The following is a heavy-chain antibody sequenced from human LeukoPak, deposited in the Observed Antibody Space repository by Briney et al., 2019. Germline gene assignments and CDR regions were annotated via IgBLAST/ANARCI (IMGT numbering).Heavy chain of an antibody. CDR1: GFTFSSYW. J-gene: IGHJ5*02. D-gene: IGHD3-10*01. V-gene: IGHV3-7*01. Sequence: GGSLRLSCAASGFTFSSYWMNWVRQAPGKGLEWVANIKQDGSEKYYVDSVQGRFTISRDNAKSSLYLQMNSLRAEDTAVYYCARAEGVLLWFGELNWFDPWGQGTLVTVSS. CDR2: IKQDGSEK. CDR3: ARAEGVLLWFGELNWFDP.